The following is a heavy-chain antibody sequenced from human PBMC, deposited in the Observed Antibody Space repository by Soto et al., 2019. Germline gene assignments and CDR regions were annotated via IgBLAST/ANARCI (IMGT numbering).Heavy chain of an antibody. CDR3: ARTTYSDY. V-gene: IGHV3-7*01. CDR1: GFTFSSYW. CDR2: IKHSGSEK. J-gene: IGHJ4*02. Sequence: GGSLRLSCVASGFTFSSYWMSWVRQAPGKGLEWVANIKHSGSEKNYVDSVKGRFTISRDNAKNSLYLQMNSLRAEDTAVYYCARTTYSDYWGQGTLVTV.